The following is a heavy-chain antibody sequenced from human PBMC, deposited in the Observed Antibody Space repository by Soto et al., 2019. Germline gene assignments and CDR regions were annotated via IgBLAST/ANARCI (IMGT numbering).Heavy chain of an antibody. D-gene: IGHD1-26*01. Sequence: QVQLVESGGGVVQPGRSLRLSCAASGFTFTGNGMHWVRQAPGKGLERVAVISNNDFNTYYVDSVKGSFTISRDNSKKTLYLKMNSLRPEETAVYYSLKRDSGTYGVYFDYWGQGTLVTVSS. V-gene: IGHV3-30*03. J-gene: IGHJ4*02. CDR2: ISNNDFNT. CDR3: LKRDSGTYGVYFDY. CDR1: GFTFTGNG.